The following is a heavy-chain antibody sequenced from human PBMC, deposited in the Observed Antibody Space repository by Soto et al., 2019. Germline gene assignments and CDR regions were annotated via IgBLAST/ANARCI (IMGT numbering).Heavy chain of an antibody. V-gene: IGHV6-1*01. J-gene: IGHJ6*02. CDR1: GGSVSSNSAA. CDR2: TYYRSKWYN. CDR3: ARTVSGIAAAGTGWIYYYYGMDV. D-gene: IGHD6-13*01. Sequence: PSQTLSRTCAISGGSVSSNSAAWNWIRQSPSRGLEWLGRTYYRSKWYNDYAVSVKSRITINPDTSKNQFSLQLNSVTPEDTAVYYCARTVSGIAAAGTGWIYYYYGMDVWGQGTTVTVSS.